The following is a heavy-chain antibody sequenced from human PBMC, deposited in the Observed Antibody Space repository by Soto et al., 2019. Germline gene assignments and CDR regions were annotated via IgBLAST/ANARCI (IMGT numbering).Heavy chain of an antibody. CDR1: GFTFSSYA. CDR2: ITGSGVST. Sequence: GGSLRLSCAASGFTFSSYAMSWVRQAPGKGLEWVSAITGSGVSTYYADSVKGRFTISRDSSKNTLYLQMNSLRAEDTAVYYCAKVGNNWNYADYWGQGTLVTVSS. CDR3: AKVGNNWNYADY. J-gene: IGHJ4*02. D-gene: IGHD1-20*01. V-gene: IGHV3-23*01.